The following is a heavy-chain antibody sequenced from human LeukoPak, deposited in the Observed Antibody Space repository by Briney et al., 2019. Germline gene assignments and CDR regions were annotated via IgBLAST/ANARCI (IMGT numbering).Heavy chain of an antibody. J-gene: IGHJ4*02. V-gene: IGHV4-59*01. D-gene: IGHD2-2*02. Sequence: PSETLSLTCTVSGGSISSYYWSWIRQPPVKGLEWIGYIYYSGSTNYNPSLKSRVTISVDTSKNQFSLKLSSVTAADTAVYYCARQYTLVSYFDYWGQGTLVTVSS. CDR3: ARQYTLVSYFDY. CDR1: GGSISSYY. CDR2: IYYSGST.